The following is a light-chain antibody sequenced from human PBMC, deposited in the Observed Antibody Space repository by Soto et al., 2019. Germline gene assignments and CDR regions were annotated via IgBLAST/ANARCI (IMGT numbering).Light chain of an antibody. J-gene: IGKJ5*01. Sequence: EIVLTQSPGTLSLSPVERVTLSCRASQSVSTTSLAWYRQKPGQAPRLLIHTASSRATGIPARFSGSGSRTDFTLTTSRLEPEDFAVYYCQQYGSSPITCGQGTRLEIK. CDR2: TAS. CDR1: QSVSTTS. CDR3: QQYGSSPIT. V-gene: IGKV3-20*01.